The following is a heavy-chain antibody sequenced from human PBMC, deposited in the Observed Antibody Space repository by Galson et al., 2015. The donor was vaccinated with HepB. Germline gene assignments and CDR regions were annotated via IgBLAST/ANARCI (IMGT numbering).Heavy chain of an antibody. J-gene: IGHJ3*02. V-gene: IGHV3-11*05. CDR1: GFTFSDYY. CDR2: ISSSSSYT. CDR3: ASDHITMVRGVRRHDAFDI. Sequence: SLRLSCEASGFTFSDYYMSWIRQAPGQGLEWVSYISSSSSYTNYADSVKGRFTISRDNAKNSLYLQMNSLRAEDTAVYYCASDHITMVRGVRRHDAFDIWGQGTMVTVSS. D-gene: IGHD3-10*01.